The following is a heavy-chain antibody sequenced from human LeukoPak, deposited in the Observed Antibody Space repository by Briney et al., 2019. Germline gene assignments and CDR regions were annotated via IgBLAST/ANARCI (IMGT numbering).Heavy chain of an antibody. CDR1: GFTFSSYA. CDR3: AKSPPKSNWNDGYYFDY. D-gene: IGHD1-1*01. V-gene: IGHV3-23*01. J-gene: IGHJ4*02. Sequence: PPGGSLRLSCAASGFTFSSYAMSWVRQAPGKGLEWVSAISGSGGSTYYADSVKGRFTISRDNAKNSLYLQMNSLRSEDTAVYYCAKSPPKSNWNDGYYFDYWGQGTLVTVSS. CDR2: ISGSGGST.